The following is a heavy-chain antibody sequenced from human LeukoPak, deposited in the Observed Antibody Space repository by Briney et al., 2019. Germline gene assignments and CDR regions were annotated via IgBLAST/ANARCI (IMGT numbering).Heavy chain of an antibody. J-gene: IGHJ4*02. CDR3: AKDDRWLQFCC. V-gene: IGHV3-23*01. CDR2: IIPSGHTT. D-gene: IGHD5-24*01. CDR1: GFTFSSHG. Sequence: GGTLRLSCVASGFTFSSHGMNWVRQAPGKGLEWVSGIIPSGHTTYYVDSVRGRFIISRDNSRNTVYLQMNSLRAEDTAVYYCAKDDRWLQFCCWGQGTLVTVSA.